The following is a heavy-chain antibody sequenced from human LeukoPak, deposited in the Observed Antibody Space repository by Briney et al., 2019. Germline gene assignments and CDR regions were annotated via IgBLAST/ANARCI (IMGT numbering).Heavy chain of an antibody. CDR2: INGDGSST. J-gene: IGHJ3*02. CDR1: GFTFSSYW. D-gene: IGHD2-2*01. Sequence: AGSLRLTCAASGFTFSSYWMHWVRQAPGKGLVWVSRINGDGSSTTYADAVKGRFTISRGNAKNTLYLQMSSLRAEDTAVYYCARRGLVPAFDIWGQGTMVTVAS. V-gene: IGHV3-74*01. CDR3: ARRGLVPAFDI.